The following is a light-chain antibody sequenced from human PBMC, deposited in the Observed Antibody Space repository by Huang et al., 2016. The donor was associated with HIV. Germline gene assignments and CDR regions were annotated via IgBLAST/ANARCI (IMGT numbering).Light chain of an antibody. CDR3: QQYNKWPPEYT. CDR1: QSVNTN. V-gene: IGKV3-15*01. J-gene: IGKJ2*01. CDR2: AAS. Sequence: VMMSQSPATLAASPGERVTLSCGASQSVNTNLAWYQLKHGQPTRLLIYAASTRATGVPARFAGSGSGTEFTLTIDSLQSDDFAVYYCQQYNKWPPEYTFGQGTRLEIK.